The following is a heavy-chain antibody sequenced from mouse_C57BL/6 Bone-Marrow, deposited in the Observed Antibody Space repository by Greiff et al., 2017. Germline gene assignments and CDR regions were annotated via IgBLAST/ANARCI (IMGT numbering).Heavy chain of an antibody. D-gene: IGHD2-3*01. CDR2: IYPVSGST. CDR3: ARCGYYFYY. CDR1: GYTFTSYW. V-gene: IGHV1-55*01. Sequence: VQLQQPGAELVKPGASVKMSCKASGYTFTSYWMTWVKQRPGQSLEWIGVIYPVSGSTSYNEKFKGKATLTVDKSSSTAYMELNSLTSEDSAVYYCARCGYYFYYWGQGTTLTVSS. J-gene: IGHJ2*01.